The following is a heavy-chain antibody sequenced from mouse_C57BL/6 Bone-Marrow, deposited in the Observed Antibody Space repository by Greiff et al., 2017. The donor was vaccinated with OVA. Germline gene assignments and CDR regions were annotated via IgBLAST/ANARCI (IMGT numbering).Heavy chain of an antibody. V-gene: IGHV1-53*01. CDR3: ARSGISWAWFAY. Sequence: QVQLQQPGTELVKPGASVKLSCKASGYTFTSYWMHWVKQRPGQGLEWIGNINPSNGGTNYNEKFKSKATLTVDKSSRTAYMPLSSLTSEDSAVYYCARSGISWAWFAYWGQGTLVTVSA. J-gene: IGHJ3*01. CDR2: INPSNGGT. CDR1: GYTFTSYW. D-gene: IGHD3-1*01.